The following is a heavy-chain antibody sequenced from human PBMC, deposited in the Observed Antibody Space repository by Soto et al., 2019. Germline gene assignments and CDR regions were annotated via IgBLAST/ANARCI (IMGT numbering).Heavy chain of an antibody. D-gene: IGHD1-26*01. CDR3: ARSSMTGPTTLVDY. CDR2: INPRSGNT. Sequence: GASVKVSCKTSGYTFTTYYIHWVRQAPGQGLEWMGLINPRSGNTPYAQNFQGRVAVTRDTSTSTVYMELSGLRSGDTAVYYCARSSMTGPTTLVDYWGQGTLVTVSS. CDR1: GYTFTTYY. J-gene: IGHJ4*02. V-gene: IGHV1-46*01.